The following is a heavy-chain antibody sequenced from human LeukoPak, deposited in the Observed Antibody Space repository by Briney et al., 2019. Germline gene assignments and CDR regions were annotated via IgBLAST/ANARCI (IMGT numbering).Heavy chain of an antibody. CDR2: INPNSGGT. D-gene: IGHD1/OR15-1a*01. CDR3: AREELDQDAFDI. Sequence: ASVKVSCKASGYTFTDYYMHWVRQAPGQGLEWMGWINPNSGGTNYAQKFQGRVTMTRDTSISTAYMELSRLRSDDTAVYYCAREELDQDAFDIWGQGTMVTVSS. J-gene: IGHJ3*02. V-gene: IGHV1-2*02. CDR1: GYTFTDYY.